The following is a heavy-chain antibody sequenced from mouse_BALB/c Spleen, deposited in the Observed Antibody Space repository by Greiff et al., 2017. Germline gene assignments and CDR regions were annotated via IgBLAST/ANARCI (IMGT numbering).Heavy chain of an antibody. V-gene: IGHV5-12-2*01. CDR3: ARDYDDAMDY. D-gene: IGHD2-4*01. CDR1: GFTFSSYT. CDR2: ISNGGGST. Sequence: EVQRVESGGGLVKPGGSLKLSCAASGFTFSSYTMSWVRQTPEKRLEWVAYISNGGGSTYYPDTVKGRFTISRDNAKNTLYLQMSSLKSEDTAMYYCARDYDDAMDYWGQGTSVTVSS. J-gene: IGHJ4*01.